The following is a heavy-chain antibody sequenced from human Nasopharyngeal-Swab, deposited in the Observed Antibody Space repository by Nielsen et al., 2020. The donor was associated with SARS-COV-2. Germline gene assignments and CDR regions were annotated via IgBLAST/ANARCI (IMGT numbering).Heavy chain of an antibody. J-gene: IGHJ4*02. CDR3: AREGYYGSGSPFD. CDR2: INQDGSEK. Sequence: GGSLRLSCAASGFTFSSYWMSWVRQAPGKGLEWVANINQDGSEKYYVDSVKDRFTISRDNAKNSLYLQMNSLRADDTAVYYCAREGYYGSGSPFDWGQGTLVTVSS. V-gene: IGHV3-7*01. D-gene: IGHD3-10*01. CDR1: GFTFSSYW.